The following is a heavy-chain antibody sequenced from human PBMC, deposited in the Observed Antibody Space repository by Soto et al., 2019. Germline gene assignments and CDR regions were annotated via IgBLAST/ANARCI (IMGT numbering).Heavy chain of an antibody. V-gene: IGHV3-21*01. Sequence: EVQLVESGGGLVKPGGSLRLSCAASGFTFSSYSMNWLRQAPGKGLEWVSSISSSSSYIYYADSVKGRFTISRDNAKKSLYLQMHSLRAEDTAVYYGARRIAVAGSLDYGRQGTMVVVSS. J-gene: IGHJ4*02. D-gene: IGHD6-19*01. CDR3: ARRIAVAGSLDY. CDR2: ISSSSSYI. CDR1: GFTFSSYS.